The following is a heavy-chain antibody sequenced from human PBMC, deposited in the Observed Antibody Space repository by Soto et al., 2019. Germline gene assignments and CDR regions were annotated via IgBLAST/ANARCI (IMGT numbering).Heavy chain of an antibody. CDR3: ARGAYYDVLTGSYSYGMDV. V-gene: IGHV3-30*03. CDR2: ILYDGSNK. D-gene: IGHD3-9*01. J-gene: IGHJ6*02. Sequence: VESGGGVVQPGRSLRLSCAASGFTFSSYGMHWVRQAPGKGLEWVAAILYDGSNKYYADSVKGRFTISRDNSKNTLYLQMNSLRAEDTAVYYCARGAYYDVLTGSYSYGMDVWGQGTTVTVSS. CDR1: GFTFSSYG.